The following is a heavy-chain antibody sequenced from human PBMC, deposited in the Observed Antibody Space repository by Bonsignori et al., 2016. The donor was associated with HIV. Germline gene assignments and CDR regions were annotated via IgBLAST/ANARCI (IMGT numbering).Heavy chain of an antibody. V-gene: IGHV5-51*01. D-gene: IGHD3-10*01. CDR3: ARHGSYYYGSGTRTSDY. CDR2: IYPGDSDT. Sequence: VRQMPGKGLEWMGIIYPGDSDTRYSPSFQGQVTISADKSISTAYLQWSSLKASDTAMYYCARHGSYYYGSGTRTSDYWGQGTLVTVSS. J-gene: IGHJ4*02.